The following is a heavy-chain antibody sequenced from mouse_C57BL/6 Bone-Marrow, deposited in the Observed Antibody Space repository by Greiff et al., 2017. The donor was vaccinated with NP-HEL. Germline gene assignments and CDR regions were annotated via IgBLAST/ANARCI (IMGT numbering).Heavy chain of an antibody. V-gene: IGHV2-9*01. CDR3: AKHPFAY. CDR1: VFSLTSYG. Sequence: QVQLKESGPGLVAPSQSLSITCTVSVFSLTSYGVDWVRQPPGKGLEWLGVIWGGGSTNYNSALMSRLSISKDNSKSQVFLKMNSLQTDDTAMYYCAKHPFAYWGQGTLVTVSA. J-gene: IGHJ3*01. CDR2: IWGGGST.